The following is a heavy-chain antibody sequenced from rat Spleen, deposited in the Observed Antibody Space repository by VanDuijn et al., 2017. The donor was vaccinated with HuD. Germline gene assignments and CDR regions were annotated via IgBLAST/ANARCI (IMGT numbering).Heavy chain of an antibody. J-gene: IGHJ3*01. CDR1: GITFSDYN. CDR2: IIYDGSRT. Sequence: EVQLVESGGGLVQPGRSLKLSCAASGITFSDYNMAWVRQAPKKGLEWVATIIYDGSRTYYRDSVKGRFTISRDNAKSTLYLQMDSLRSEDTATYYCARSDGVHYYLPFADWGQGTLVTASS. CDR3: ARSDGVHYYLPFAD. D-gene: IGHD1-1*01. V-gene: IGHV5S10*01.